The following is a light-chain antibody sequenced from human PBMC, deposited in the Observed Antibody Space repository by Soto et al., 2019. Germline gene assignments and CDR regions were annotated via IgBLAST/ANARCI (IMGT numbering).Light chain of an antibody. CDR1: QDISNY. CDR3: QHYNSYPIT. CDR2: DAS. J-gene: IGKJ5*01. V-gene: IGKV1-16*01. Sequence: DIQMTQSPSSLSASVGDRVTITCRASQDISNYLNWYQQKPGKAPKLLIYDASSLKSGVPSRFSGSGSGTEFTLTISSLQPDDFATYYCQHYNSYPITFGQGTRLEI.